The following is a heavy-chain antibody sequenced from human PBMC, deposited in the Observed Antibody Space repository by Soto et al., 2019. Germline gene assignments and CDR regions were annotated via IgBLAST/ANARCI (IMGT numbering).Heavy chain of an antibody. CDR3: AKDLVSYGDHEAPLAPMDV. J-gene: IGHJ6*02. CDR1: GFTFSSYG. Sequence: QVQLVESVGGVVQPGRSLRLSCAVSGFTFSSYGMHWVRQAPDKGLEWVAVISYDGSNKYYADSVKGRFTISRDNSKNTLYLQMNSLRTEDTGVYYCAKDLVSYGDHEAPLAPMDVWGQGTTVTVSS. CDR2: ISYDGSNK. V-gene: IGHV3-30*18. D-gene: IGHD4-17*01.